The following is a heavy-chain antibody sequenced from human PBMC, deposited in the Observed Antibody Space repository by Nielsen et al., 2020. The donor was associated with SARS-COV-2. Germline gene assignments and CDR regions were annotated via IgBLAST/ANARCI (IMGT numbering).Heavy chain of an antibody. D-gene: IGHD6-13*01. V-gene: IGHV3-30*18. CDR2: ISYDGSYK. CDR3: AKDQIAAAGTDDFDY. CDR1: GFTFSSYG. J-gene: IGHJ4*02. Sequence: GESLKISCAASGFTFSSYGMHWVRQAPGKGLEWVAIISYDGSYKYYADSVKGRFTISRDNSKNTLYLQMNSLRAEDTAVYYCAKDQIAAAGTDDFDYWGQGTLVTVSS.